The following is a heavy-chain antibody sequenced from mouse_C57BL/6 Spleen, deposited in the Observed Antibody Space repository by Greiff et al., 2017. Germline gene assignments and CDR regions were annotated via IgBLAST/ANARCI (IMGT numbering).Heavy chain of an antibody. CDR3: AGVITTANWYCDV. J-gene: IGHJ1*03. CDR1: GYTFTSYW. D-gene: IGHD1-1*01. CDR2: IDPSDSYT. V-gene: IGHV1-59*01. Sequence: QVQLQQPGAELVRPGTSVKLSCKASGYTFTSYWMHWVKQRPGQGLEWIGVIDPSDSYTNYNQKFKGKATLTVDTSSSTAYMQLSSLTSEDSAVYYCAGVITTANWYCDVWGTGTTGTVSS.